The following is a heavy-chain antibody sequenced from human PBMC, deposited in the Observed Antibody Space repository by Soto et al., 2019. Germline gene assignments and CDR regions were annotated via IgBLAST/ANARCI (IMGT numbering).Heavy chain of an antibody. CDR2: IYYSGST. J-gene: IGHJ4*02. CDR3: ARLASAVVVPAAILGFFGGLDY. V-gene: IGHV4-30-4*01. D-gene: IGHD2-2*01. CDR1: GGSISSGDSY. Sequence: PSETLSLTCTVSGGSISSGDSYWSWIRQPPGRGLEWIGDIYYSGSTYYNPSLKSRITISVDTSKNQFSLKLNSVTAADTAVYYCARLASAVVVPAAILGFFGGLDYWGQGTLVTVSS.